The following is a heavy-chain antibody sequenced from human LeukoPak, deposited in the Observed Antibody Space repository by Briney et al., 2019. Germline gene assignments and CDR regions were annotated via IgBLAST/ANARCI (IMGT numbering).Heavy chain of an antibody. J-gene: IGHJ6*03. Sequence: GGSLRLSCAASGFTFSSYAMSWVRQAPGKGLEWVSVIYSGGSTYYADSVKGRFTISRDNSKNTLYLQMNSLRAEDTAVYYCAREYSSSSHYYYYYMDVWGKGTTVTVSS. V-gene: IGHV3-53*01. CDR3: AREYSSSSHYYYYYMDV. CDR2: IYSGGST. CDR1: GFTFSSYA. D-gene: IGHD6-6*01.